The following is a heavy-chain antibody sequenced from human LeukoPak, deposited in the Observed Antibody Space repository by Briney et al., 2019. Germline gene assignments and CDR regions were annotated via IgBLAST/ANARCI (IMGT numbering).Heavy chain of an antibody. CDR1: GGSISSYY. D-gene: IGHD3-22*01. Sequence: ETLSLTCTVSGGSISSYYWSWIRQPPGKGLEWVSLISGDGGSTYYADSVKGRFTISRDNSKNSLYLQMNSLRTEDTALYYCAKDRPTMIYYYGMDVWGQGTTVTVSS. CDR3: AKDRPTMIYYYGMDV. J-gene: IGHJ6*02. CDR2: ISGDGGST. V-gene: IGHV3-43*02.